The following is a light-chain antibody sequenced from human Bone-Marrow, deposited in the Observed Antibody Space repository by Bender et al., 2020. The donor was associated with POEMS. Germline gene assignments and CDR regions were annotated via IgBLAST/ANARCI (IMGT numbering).Light chain of an antibody. CDR3: SAWDDSLSCWV. Sequence: QSVLTQPPSLSEAPRQRVTISCSGSSSNIGNHGVNWYQQLPGDAPKLLIQYDDLLTPGVSDRCSASKSGTSASLAIRELQSEDEALYYYSAWDDSLSCWVFGGGTKLTVL. J-gene: IGLJ3*02. V-gene: IGLV1-36*01. CDR1: SSNIGNHG. CDR2: YDD.